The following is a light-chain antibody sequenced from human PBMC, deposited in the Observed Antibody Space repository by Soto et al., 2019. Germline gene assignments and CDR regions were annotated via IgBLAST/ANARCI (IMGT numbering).Light chain of an antibody. Sequence: QSVLTQAASVSGSPGQSITISCTGSSSDVGGYNYVSWYQRHPDKAPKLMIYDVSNRPSGVSNRFSGSKSGNTASLTISGLQAEDEGDYYCSSYTSSSTPVVFGGGTKLTVL. CDR2: DVS. CDR3: SSYTSSSTPVV. J-gene: IGLJ2*01. CDR1: SSDVGGYNY. V-gene: IGLV2-14*01.